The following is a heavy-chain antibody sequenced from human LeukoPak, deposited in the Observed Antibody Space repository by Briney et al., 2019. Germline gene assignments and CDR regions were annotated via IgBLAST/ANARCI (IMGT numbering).Heavy chain of an antibody. D-gene: IGHD3-16*02. Sequence: ASVKVSCKASGYTFTSYATHWVRQAPGQRLEWMGWINAGNGNTKYSQKFQGRVTITRDTSASTAYMELSSLRSEDTAVYYCARALQLRLGELSPGDAFDIWGQGTMVTVSS. CDR3: ARALQLRLGELSPGDAFDI. CDR1: GYTFTSYA. CDR2: INAGNGNT. J-gene: IGHJ3*02. V-gene: IGHV1-3*01.